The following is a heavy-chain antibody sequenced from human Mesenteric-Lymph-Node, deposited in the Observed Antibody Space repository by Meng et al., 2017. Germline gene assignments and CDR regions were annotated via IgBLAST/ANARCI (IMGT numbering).Heavy chain of an antibody. V-gene: IGHV4-4*02. Sequence: QVKLHESGPGLVKPSQTLSLTCTVSGGSISRSDWWSWVRQPPGKGLEWIGETSHSGSTNYSPSLKSRVTISLDKSKNQLSLKLNSVTAADTAVYYCASSDYYRSDYWGQGTLVTVSS. CDR1: GGSISRSDW. CDR3: ASSDYYRSDY. J-gene: IGHJ4*02. D-gene: IGHD3-22*01. CDR2: TSHSGST.